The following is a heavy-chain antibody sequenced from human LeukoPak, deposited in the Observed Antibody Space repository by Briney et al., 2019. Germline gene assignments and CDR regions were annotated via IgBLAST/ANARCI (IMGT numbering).Heavy chain of an antibody. D-gene: IGHD4-23*01. CDR3: ARQLNNDGGWSDAFDI. CDR2: IKQDGSEK. V-gene: IGHV3-7*01. CDR1: GFTFSSYW. J-gene: IGHJ3*02. Sequence: GGSLRLSCAASGFTFSSYWMSWARQAPGKGLEWVANIKQDGSEKYYVDSVKGRFTISRDNAKNSLYLQMNSLRAEDTAVYYCARQLNNDGGWSDAFDIWGQGTMVTVSS.